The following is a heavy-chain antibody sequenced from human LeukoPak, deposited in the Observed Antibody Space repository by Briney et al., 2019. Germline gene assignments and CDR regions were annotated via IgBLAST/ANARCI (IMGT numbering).Heavy chain of an antibody. J-gene: IGHJ4*02. D-gene: IGHD3-22*01. V-gene: IGHV3-66*01. CDR3: ARESSGYFDY. CDR2: IYSGSST. CDR1: GFTVSSNY. Sequence: GGSLRLSCAASGFTVSSNYMSWVRQAPGKGLEWVSVIYSGSSTYYADSVKGRFTISRDNSKNTLYLQMNSLRAEDTAVYYCARESSGYFDYWGQGTLVTVSS.